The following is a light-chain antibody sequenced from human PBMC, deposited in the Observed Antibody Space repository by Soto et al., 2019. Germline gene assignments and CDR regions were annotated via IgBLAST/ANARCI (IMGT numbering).Light chain of an antibody. J-gene: IGKJ4*01. CDR1: QSIDSW. CDR3: QHYNSYPLT. V-gene: IGKV1-5*03. CDR2: KAS. Sequence: DTQMTQSPSTLSASVGDRVTITCRASQSIDSWLAWYQQKPGKAPKLLIYKASSLESGVPSRFSGSGSGTQFTLTISSLQPDDFATYYCQHYNSYPLTCGGGTKVDIK.